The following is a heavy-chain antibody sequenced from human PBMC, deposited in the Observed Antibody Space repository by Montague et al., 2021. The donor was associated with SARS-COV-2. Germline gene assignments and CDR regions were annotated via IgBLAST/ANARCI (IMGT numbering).Heavy chain of an antibody. CDR1: GGSISSSSHY. D-gene: IGHD6-13*01. CDR2: IYYSGST. CDR3: GRQGSSSSWYGGYYYGMDV. Sequence: SETLSLTCTVSGGSISSSSHYWGWIRQPPGKGLEWIGSIYYSGSTYYNPSLKSRVTISVDTSKNQFSLKLSSVTAADTAVYYCGRQGSSSSWYGGYYYGMDVWGQGTTVTVSS. J-gene: IGHJ6*02. V-gene: IGHV4-39*01.